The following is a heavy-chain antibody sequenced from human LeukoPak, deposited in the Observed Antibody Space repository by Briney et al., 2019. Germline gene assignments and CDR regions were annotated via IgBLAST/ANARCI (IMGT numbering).Heavy chain of an antibody. CDR1: GFTFSSYG. CDR2: IWYDGSNK. V-gene: IGHV3-33*01. D-gene: IGHD1-26*01. J-gene: IGHJ4*02. Sequence: PGGSLRLSCAASGFTFSSYGMHWVRQAPGKGLDWEAVIWYDGSNKYYADSVKGRFTISRDNSKNTLYLQMNSLRAEDTAVYYCARSGGSYAFDYWGQGTLVTVSS. CDR3: ARSGGSYAFDY.